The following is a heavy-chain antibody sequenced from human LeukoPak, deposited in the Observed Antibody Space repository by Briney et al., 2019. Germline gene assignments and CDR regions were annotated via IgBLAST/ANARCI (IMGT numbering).Heavy chain of an antibody. CDR1: GDIFSSYA. D-gene: IGHD4-17*01. J-gene: IGHJ6*02. V-gene: IGHV1-69*04. CDR3: ARYGDYDSQGYGMDV. Sequence: GSSVKVSCKASGDIFSSYAITWVRLAPGQGLECMGRIIPILGIANYAQKFQGRVTITADKSTSTAYLELSSLRYEDTAVYYCARYGDYDSQGYGMDVWGQGTTVTVSS. CDR2: IIPILGIA.